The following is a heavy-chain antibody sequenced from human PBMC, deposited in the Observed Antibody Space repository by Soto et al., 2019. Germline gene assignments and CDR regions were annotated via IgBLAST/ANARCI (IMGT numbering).Heavy chain of an antibody. CDR3: AKKYCSGGRCYGVDY. D-gene: IGHD2-15*01. Sequence: ESGGGLVQPGGSLRLSCAASGFTFSSYAMSWVRQAPGKGLEWVSGISSNGGSTYYADSVKGRFTISRDNSEKTLFLQMNSLRAEDTAVYYCAKKYCSGGRCYGVDYWGQGTLVTVSS. CDR2: ISSNGGST. CDR1: GFTFSSYA. J-gene: IGHJ4*02. V-gene: IGHV3-23*01.